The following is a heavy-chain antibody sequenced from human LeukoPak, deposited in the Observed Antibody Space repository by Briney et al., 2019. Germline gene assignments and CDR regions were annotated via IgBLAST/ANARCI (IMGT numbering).Heavy chain of an antibody. CDR1: GFTFSTYG. CDR2: ISYDGSNK. Sequence: PGGSLRLSCAASGFTFSTYGMHWVRQAPGKGLEWVAVISYDGSNKYYADSVKGRFTISRDNSRNTLYLQMNSLRDEDTAVHYCAKDHRELRSGLDYWGQGTLVTVSS. V-gene: IGHV3-30*18. CDR3: AKDHRELRSGLDY. D-gene: IGHD1-26*01. J-gene: IGHJ4*02.